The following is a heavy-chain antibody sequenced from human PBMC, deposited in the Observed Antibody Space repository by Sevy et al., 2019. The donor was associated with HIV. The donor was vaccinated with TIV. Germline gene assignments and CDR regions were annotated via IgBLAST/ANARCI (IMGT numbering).Heavy chain of an antibody. Sequence: GGFLRLSCAASQFTFRDYTMNWVRQTPGKGLEWISYISSGSSYIRYADSVKGRFTISRDNAVNSLYLQMNRLRAEDTGIYFCARHRDYYGSGTYDYWGQGTLVTVSS. CDR2: ISSGSSYI. J-gene: IGHJ4*02. CDR1: QFTFRDYT. V-gene: IGHV3-21*06. D-gene: IGHD3-10*01. CDR3: ARHRDYYGSGTYDY.